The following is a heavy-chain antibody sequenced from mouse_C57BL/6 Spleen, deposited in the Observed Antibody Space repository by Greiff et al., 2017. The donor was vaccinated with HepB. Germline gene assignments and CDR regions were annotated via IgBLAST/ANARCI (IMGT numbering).Heavy chain of an antibody. CDR2: INPNNGGT. CDR3: ARLWDGFAY. Sequence: EVKLVESGPELVKPGASVKIPCKASGYTFTDYNMDWVKQSHGKSLEWIGDINPNNGGTIYNQKFKGKATLTVDKSSSTAYMELRSLTSEDTAVYYCARLWDGFAYWGQGTLVTVSA. J-gene: IGHJ3*01. V-gene: IGHV1-18*01. CDR1: GYTFTDYN. D-gene: IGHD4-1*01.